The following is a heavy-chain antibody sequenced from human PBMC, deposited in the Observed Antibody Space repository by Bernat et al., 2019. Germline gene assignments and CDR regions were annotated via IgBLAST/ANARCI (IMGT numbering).Heavy chain of an antibody. CDR1: GGSISSGGYS. J-gene: IGHJ3*02. V-gene: IGHV4-30-2*01. Sequence: QLQLQESGSGLVKPSQTLSLTCAVSGGSISSGGYSWIWIRQPPGKGLEWIGYIYHSGSTYYNPSLKSRVTISVDRSKNQFSLKLSSVTAADTAVYYCAGTTVTIATLRAYAFDIWGQGTMVTVSS. D-gene: IGHD4-17*01. CDR2: IYHSGST. CDR3: AGTTVTIATLRAYAFDI.